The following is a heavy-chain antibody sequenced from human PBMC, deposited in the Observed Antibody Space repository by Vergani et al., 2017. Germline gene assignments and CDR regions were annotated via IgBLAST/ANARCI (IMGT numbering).Heavy chain of an antibody. V-gene: IGHV3-13*05. D-gene: IGHD6-13*01. CDR1: GFTFSSYD. CDR3: ARGSYSSSWTSFDY. CDR2: IGTAGDP. Sequence: EVQLVESGGGLVQPGGSLRLSCAASGFTFSSYDMHWVRQATGKGLEWVSAIGTAGDPYYPGSVKGGFTISRENAKNSLYLQMNSLRAGDTAVYYCARGSYSSSWTSFDYWGQGTLVTVSA. J-gene: IGHJ4*02.